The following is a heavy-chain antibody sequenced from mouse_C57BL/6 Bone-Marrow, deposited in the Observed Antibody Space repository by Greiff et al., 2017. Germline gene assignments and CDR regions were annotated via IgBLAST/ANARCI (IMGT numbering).Heavy chain of an antibody. CDR1: GFTFSSYA. V-gene: IGHV5-4*03. CDR2: ISDGGSYT. J-gene: IGHJ1*03. Sequence: EVKVEESGGGLVKPGGSLKLSCAASGFTFSSYAMSWVRQTPEKRLEWVATISDGGSYTYYPDNVKGRFTISRDNAKNNLYLQMSHLKSEDTAMYYCARVADGYWYFDVWGTGTTVTVSS. CDR3: ARVADGYWYFDV. D-gene: IGHD1-1*01.